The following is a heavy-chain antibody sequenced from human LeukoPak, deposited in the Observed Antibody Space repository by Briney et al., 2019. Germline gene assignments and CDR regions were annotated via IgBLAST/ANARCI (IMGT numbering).Heavy chain of an antibody. Sequence: GSSLRLSCAASGFTFSSYGMHWVRQAPGKGLEWVAVIWYEGSNKYYTHSVNGRFTISRANSKNRMYLQMNRLRAEDTAVYYCARDVGILPTFDYWGEGTLVTVSS. CDR2: IWYEGSNK. V-gene: IGHV3-33*01. CDR3: ARDVGILPTFDY. J-gene: IGHJ4*02. CDR1: GFTFSSYG. D-gene: IGHD3-9*01.